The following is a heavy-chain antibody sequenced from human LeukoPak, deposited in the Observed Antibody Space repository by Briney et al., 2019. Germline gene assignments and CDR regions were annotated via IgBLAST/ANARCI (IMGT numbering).Heavy chain of an antibody. CDR3: ARRAGAYSHPYDY. J-gene: IGHJ4*02. CDR2: IYSGTT. Sequence: PGGSLRLSYAASGFTFSSHSMNWVRQAPGKGLEWVSFIYSGTTHYSDSVKGRFTISRDNSKNTLYTQMNSLRAEDTAVYYCARRAGAYSHPYDYWGQGTLVTVSS. D-gene: IGHD4/OR15-4a*01. CDR1: GFTFSSHS. V-gene: IGHV3-53*01.